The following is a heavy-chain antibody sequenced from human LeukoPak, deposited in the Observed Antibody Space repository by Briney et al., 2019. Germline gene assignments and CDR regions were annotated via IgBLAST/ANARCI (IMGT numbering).Heavy chain of an antibody. V-gene: IGHV3-20*04. CDR2: INWNGGST. CDR1: GFTFDDYG. J-gene: IGHJ4*02. Sequence: PGGSLRLSCAASGFTFDDYGMSWVRQAPGKRLEWVSGINWNGGSTGYADSVKGRFTISRDNAKNSLYLQMNSRRAEDTALYYCARGIYSNYFDFDYWGQGTLVTVSS. D-gene: IGHD4-11*01. CDR3: ARGIYSNYFDFDY.